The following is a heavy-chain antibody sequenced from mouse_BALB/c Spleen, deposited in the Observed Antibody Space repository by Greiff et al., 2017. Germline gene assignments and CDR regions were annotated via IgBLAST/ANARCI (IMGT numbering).Heavy chain of an antibody. CDR2: IRNKANGYTT. J-gene: IGHJ2*01. D-gene: IGHD2-4*01. CDR1: GFTFTDYY. V-gene: IGHV7-3*02. Sequence: EVQRVESGGGLVQPGGSLRLSCATSGFTFTDYYMSWVRQPPGKALEWLGFIRNKANGYTTEYSASVKGRFTISRDNSQSILYLQMNTLRAEDSATYYCARDGDYDGFDYWGQGTTLTVSS. CDR3: ARDGDYDGFDY.